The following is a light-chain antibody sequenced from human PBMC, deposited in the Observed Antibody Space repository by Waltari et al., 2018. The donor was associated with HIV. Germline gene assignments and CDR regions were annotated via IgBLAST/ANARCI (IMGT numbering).Light chain of an antibody. J-gene: IGLJ3*02. V-gene: IGLV2-23*02. CDR2: DVF. Sequence: PGQSITVSCTGTSSDVGGYNFVSWYQQHPGKAPKLIIFDVFKRPAGVSERFSGSRSGNTASLTVFGLQAEDEADYYCCSYAGSRTWVFGGGTALTVL. CDR1: SSDVGGYNF. CDR3: CSYAGSRTWV.